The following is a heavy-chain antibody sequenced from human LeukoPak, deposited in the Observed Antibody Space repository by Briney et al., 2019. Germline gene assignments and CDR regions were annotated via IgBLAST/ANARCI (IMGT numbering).Heavy chain of an antibody. V-gene: IGHV3-21*01. J-gene: IGHJ4*02. CDR2: ISSSSSYI. Sequence: GGSLRLSCAASGFTFSSYSMNWVRQAPGKGLEWVSSISSSSSYIYYADSVKGRFTIPRDNPKNSLYLQMNSLRAEDTAVYYCARGSLKQLAKIYYFDYWGQGTLVTVSS. D-gene: IGHD6-6*01. CDR3: ARGSLKQLAKIYYFDY. CDR1: GFTFSSYS.